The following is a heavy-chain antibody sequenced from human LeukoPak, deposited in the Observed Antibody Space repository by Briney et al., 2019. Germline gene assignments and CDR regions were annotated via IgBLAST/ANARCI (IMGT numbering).Heavy chain of an antibody. CDR1: GYTFTGYY. D-gene: IGHD3-9*01. CDR3: ASSPYDILTGYYYYYYMDV. Sequence: ASVKVSCKASGYTFTGYYMHWVRQAPGQGLEWMGWINPNSGGTNYAQKFQGRVTMTRDTSISTAYMELSRLRSDDTAVYYCASSPYDILTGYYYYYYMDVWGKGTTVTVSS. V-gene: IGHV1-2*02. CDR2: INPNSGGT. J-gene: IGHJ6*03.